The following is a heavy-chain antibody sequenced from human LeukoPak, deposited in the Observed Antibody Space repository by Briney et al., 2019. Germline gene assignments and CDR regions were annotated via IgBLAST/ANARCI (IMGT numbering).Heavy chain of an antibody. Sequence: GGSLRLSCAASGFTFTNYGMHSVRQVPGKGLEWVAVIWFDGSNRYYADSVKGRFTISRDNSKNTLYLQMNSLRAEDTAVYYCARGRDSGYDDWGQGTRVTVSS. J-gene: IGHJ4*02. CDR1: GFTFTNYG. CDR3: ARGRDSGYDD. CDR2: IWFDGSNR. V-gene: IGHV3-33*01. D-gene: IGHD5-12*01.